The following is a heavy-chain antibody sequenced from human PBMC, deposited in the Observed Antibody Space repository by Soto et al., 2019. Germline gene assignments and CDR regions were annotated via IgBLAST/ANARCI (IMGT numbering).Heavy chain of an antibody. Sequence: EVQLLESGGGLVQPGGSLRLSCAASGFSFSSHSMNWVRLAPGKGLEWVSRISGTGDSTYYTDSVKGRFTISRDNSKTTMYLQSNTLRVEDTAVYFFAKRPSGSGWRYYYYGMDVWGQGTTVTVSS. V-gene: IGHV3-23*01. CDR1: GFSFSSHS. J-gene: IGHJ6*02. CDR2: ISGTGDST. D-gene: IGHD6-19*01. CDR3: AKRPSGSGWRYYYYGMDV.